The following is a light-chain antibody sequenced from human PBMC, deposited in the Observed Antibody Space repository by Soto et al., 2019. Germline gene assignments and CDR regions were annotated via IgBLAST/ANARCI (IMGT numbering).Light chain of an antibody. Sequence: EVVMTQSPATLSVSPGERATLSCRASQSVSSKLGWYQQRPGQAPSLLIYDTSTSATGIPARFSGSGSGPDFTLTISSLQSEDCALYYCQQYNDWPPITFGQGTKVEI. CDR1: QSVSSK. J-gene: IGKJ1*01. V-gene: IGKV3-15*01. CDR3: QQYNDWPPIT. CDR2: DTS.